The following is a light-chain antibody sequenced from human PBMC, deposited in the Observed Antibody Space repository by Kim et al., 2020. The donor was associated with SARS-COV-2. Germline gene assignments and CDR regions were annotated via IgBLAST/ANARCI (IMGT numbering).Light chain of an antibody. V-gene: IGLV2-14*03. CDR1: SSDVGGYNY. CDR3: SSYTSSSTLVV. CDR2: DVS. J-gene: IGLJ2*01. Sequence: SITISCTGTSSDVGGYNYVSWYQQHPGKAPKLMIDDVSNRPSGVSNRFSGSKSGNTASLTISGLQAEDEADYYCSSYTSSSTLVVFGGGTQLTVL.